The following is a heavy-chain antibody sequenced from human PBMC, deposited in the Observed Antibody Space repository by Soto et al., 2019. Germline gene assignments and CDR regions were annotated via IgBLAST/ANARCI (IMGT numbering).Heavy chain of an antibody. D-gene: IGHD4-17*01. Sequence: SVKVSCKASGGTFSSYAISWVRQAPGQGLEWMGGIIPIFGTANYAQKFQGRVTITADESTSTAYMELSSLRSEDTAVYYCASWSTVTTEVGYYYYYYGMDVWGQGTTVTVSS. CDR2: IIPIFGTA. V-gene: IGHV1-69*13. CDR1: GGTFSSYA. J-gene: IGHJ6*02. CDR3: ASWSTVTTEVGYYYYYYGMDV.